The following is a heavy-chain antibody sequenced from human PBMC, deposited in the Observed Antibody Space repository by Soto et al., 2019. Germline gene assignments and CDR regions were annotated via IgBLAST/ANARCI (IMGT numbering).Heavy chain of an antibody. CDR1: GFTFSSYA. D-gene: IGHD3-22*01. CDR2: TSGSGGST. Sequence: GGSLRLSCAASGFTFSSYAMSWVRQAPGKGLEWVSATSGSGGSTYYADSVKGRFTISRDNSKNTLYLQMNSLRAEDTAVYYCAKDLYYYDSSGLINDAFDIWGQGTMVTVSS. CDR3: AKDLYYYDSSGLINDAFDI. J-gene: IGHJ3*02. V-gene: IGHV3-23*01.